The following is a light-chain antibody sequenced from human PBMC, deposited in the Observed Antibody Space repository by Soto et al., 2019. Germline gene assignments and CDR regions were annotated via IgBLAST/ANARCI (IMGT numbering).Light chain of an antibody. CDR3: QQYDSYPLT. V-gene: IGKV1-16*02. Sequence: DIQMTQSPSSLSASVGDRVTITCRASEDIKTSVAWFQQKPGQAPESLIFAASLLQDGVPPKFSGRGSGTHFTLTISSLQPEDFATYHCQQYDSYPLTFGQGTRLEIK. CDR1: EDIKTS. CDR2: AAS. J-gene: IGKJ5*01.